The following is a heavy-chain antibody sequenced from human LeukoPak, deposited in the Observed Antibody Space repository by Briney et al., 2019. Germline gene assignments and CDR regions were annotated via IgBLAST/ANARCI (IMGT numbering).Heavy chain of an antibody. V-gene: IGHV1-18*01. CDR2: ISIYNGNT. CDR3: ARITYDFWSGYYMPDDP. CDR1: GYTFTNYG. D-gene: IGHD3-3*01. J-gene: IGHJ5*02. Sequence: ASVKVSCKASGYTFTNYGISWVRQAPGQGLEWMGWISIYNGNTDYAQKLRGRVTMTTDTSTRTAYMELRSLRSDDTAVYYCARITYDFWSGYYMPDDPWGQGTLVTVSS.